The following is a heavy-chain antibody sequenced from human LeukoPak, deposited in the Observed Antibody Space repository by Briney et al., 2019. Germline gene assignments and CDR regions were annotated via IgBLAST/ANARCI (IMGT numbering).Heavy chain of an antibody. CDR1: GYTFTSYA. D-gene: IGHD3-22*01. V-gene: IGHV1-3*01. CDR3: ARAYDSRCNY. J-gene: IGHJ4*02. Sequence: GASVKVSCKASGYTFTSYAIHWVRRAPGQRLEWMGLINAANGNTRYSQTFQDRVTITRDTSASTAYMELSSLRSEDTAVYYCARAYDSRCNYWGQGTLVTVSS. CDR2: INAANGNT.